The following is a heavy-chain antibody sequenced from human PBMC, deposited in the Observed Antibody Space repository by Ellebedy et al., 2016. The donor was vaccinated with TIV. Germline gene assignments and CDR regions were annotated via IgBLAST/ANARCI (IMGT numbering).Heavy chain of an antibody. CDR1: GGSFSVYY. V-gene: IGHV4-34*01. D-gene: IGHD3-22*01. CDR3: ARSIMIVVVPFDY. J-gene: IGHJ4*02. CDR2: INHSGST. Sequence: MPGGSLRLSCAVYGGSFSVYYWSWIRQPPGKGLEWIGEINHSGSTNYNPSPNCRVTISVDTAKKQFSLKLSSVTAADTAVYYCARSIMIVVVPFDYWGQGTLVTVSS.